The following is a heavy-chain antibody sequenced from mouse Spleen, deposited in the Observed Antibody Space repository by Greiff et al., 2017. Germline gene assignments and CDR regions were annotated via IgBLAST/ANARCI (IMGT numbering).Heavy chain of an antibody. CDR1: GFTFSDYG. J-gene: IGHJ4*01. Sequence: EVQVVESGGGLVKPGGSLKLSCAASGFTFSDYGMAWVRQAPGKGPEWVAFISNLAYSIYYADTVTGRFTISRENAKNTLYLEMSSLRSEDTSIYYCARHVRERGAMDYWGQGTSVTVSS. CDR3: ARHVRERGAMDY. CDR2: ISNLAYSI. V-gene: IGHV5-15*01.